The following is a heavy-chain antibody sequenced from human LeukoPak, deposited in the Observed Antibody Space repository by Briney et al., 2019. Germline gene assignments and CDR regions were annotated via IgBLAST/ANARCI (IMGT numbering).Heavy chain of an antibody. J-gene: IGHJ6*01. CDR1: GFTFSSYG. V-gene: IGHV3-30*03. Sequence: GGSLRLSCAASGFTFSSYGMHWVRQAPGKGLECVAVISYDGSNKYYADSVKGRFTISRDNSKNTLYLQINSLRAADTAVYYCARDACSNCVCHSTYGLDVWGQGTTVTVSS. CDR2: ISYDGSNK. CDR3: ARDACSNCVCHSTYGLDV. D-gene: IGHD2-8*01.